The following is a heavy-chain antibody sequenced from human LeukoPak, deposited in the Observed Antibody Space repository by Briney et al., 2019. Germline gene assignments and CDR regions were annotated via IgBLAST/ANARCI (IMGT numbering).Heavy chain of an antibody. J-gene: IGHJ4*02. CDR1: GFTFSSYW. Sequence: GGSLRLSCAASGFTFSSYWMSWVRLAPGKGLEWVANIKQDGSEKYYMDSVKGRFTISRDNAKNSLYLQMNSLRAEDTAVYYCAREEIDDFWSGPFDYWGQGTLVTVSS. V-gene: IGHV3-7*01. CDR3: AREEIDDFWSGPFDY. D-gene: IGHD3-3*01. CDR2: IKQDGSEK.